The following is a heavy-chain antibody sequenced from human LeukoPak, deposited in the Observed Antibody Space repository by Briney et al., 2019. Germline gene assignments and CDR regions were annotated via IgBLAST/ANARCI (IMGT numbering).Heavy chain of an antibody. CDR1: GFTFRSYA. CDR2: ISNNGGST. J-gene: IGHJ4*02. CDR3: AKGRLRFLEWLLFDY. D-gene: IGHD3-3*01. V-gene: IGHV3-23*01. Sequence: GGSLRLSCAASGFTFRSYAMSWVRQAPGKGLEWVSTISNNGGSTYYADSVKGRFTISRDNSKNTLYLQMNSLRAEDTAVYYCAKGRLRFLEWLLFDYWGQGTLVTVSS.